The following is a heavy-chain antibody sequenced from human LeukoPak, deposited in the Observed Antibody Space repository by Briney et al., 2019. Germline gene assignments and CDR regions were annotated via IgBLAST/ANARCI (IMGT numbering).Heavy chain of an antibody. CDR1: GGTFSSYA. D-gene: IGHD6-13*01. CDR2: IIPIFGTT. CDR3: ARAGDSRAPVDV. Sequence: SVKVSCKASGGTFSSYAISWVRQAPGQGLEWVGGIIPIFGTTNYAQKFQGRVTITADESTSTAYMELSSLRSEDTAVYYCARAGDSRAPVDVWGKGTTVTVSS. V-gene: IGHV1-69*13. J-gene: IGHJ6*04.